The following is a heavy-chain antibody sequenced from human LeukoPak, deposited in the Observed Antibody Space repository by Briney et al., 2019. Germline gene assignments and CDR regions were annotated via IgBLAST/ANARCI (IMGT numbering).Heavy chain of an antibody. D-gene: IGHD3-10*01. J-gene: IGHJ4*02. V-gene: IGHV3-23*01. CDR3: AKHFTRSRTALDY. CDR1: GVTFSTYA. CDR2: ISSSGSGDNT. Sequence: GGSLRLSCAASGVTFSTYAMSWARQAPGKGLEWVSGISSSGSGDNTYYADSVKGRFTISRDSSKNTLYLQMNSLRAEDTAVYYCAKHFTRSRTALDYWGQGTLVTVSS.